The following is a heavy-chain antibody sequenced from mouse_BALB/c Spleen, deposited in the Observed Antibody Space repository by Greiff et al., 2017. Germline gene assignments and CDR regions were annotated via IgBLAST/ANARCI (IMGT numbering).Heavy chain of an antibody. CDR3: ASYGNYGGAMDY. V-gene: IGHV3-6*02. CDR1: GYSITSGYY. J-gene: IGHJ4*01. CDR2: ISYDGSN. D-gene: IGHD2-1*01. Sequence: EVQLVESGPGLVKPSQSLSLTCSVTGYSITSGYYWNWIRQFPGNKLEWMGYISYDGSNNYNPSLKNRISITRDTSKNQFFLKLNSVTTEDTATYYCASYGNYGGAMDYWGQGTSVTVSS.